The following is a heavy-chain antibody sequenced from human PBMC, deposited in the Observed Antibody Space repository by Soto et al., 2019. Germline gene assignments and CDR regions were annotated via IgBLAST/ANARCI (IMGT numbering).Heavy chain of an antibody. J-gene: IGHJ6*02. CDR2: INTNSGGT. V-gene: IGHV1-2*04. Sequence: QVQLVQSGAEVKKPGASVKVSCKASGYTFTGYYMHWVRQAPGQGLEWMGWINTNSGGTNYAQKFQGWVTMTRDTSLSTAYMELSRLISDDTAVYYCARAPHFWSGYSGEYGMDVWGQGTTVTVSS. CDR1: GYTFTGYY. D-gene: IGHD3-3*01. CDR3: ARAPHFWSGYSGEYGMDV.